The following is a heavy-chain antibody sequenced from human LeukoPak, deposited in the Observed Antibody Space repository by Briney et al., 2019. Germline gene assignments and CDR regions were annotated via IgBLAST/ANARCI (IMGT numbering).Heavy chain of an antibody. D-gene: IGHD3-10*01. CDR1: GFTFSSYS. V-gene: IGHV3-21*01. CDR2: ISTSSSYI. Sequence: GGSLRLSCAASGFTFSSYSMNWVRQAPGKGLEWVSSISTSSSYIYYADSVKGRITISRDNARKSLYLQMNSLRAEDTAVYYCARQISRSGGFNYYFGYWGQGTLVTVSS. CDR3: ARQISRSGGFNYYFGY. J-gene: IGHJ4*02.